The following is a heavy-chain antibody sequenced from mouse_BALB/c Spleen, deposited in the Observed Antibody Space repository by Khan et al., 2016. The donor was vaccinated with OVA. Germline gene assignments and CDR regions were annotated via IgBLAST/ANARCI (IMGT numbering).Heavy chain of an antibody. CDR3: ARDDGSLYWFFDV. D-gene: IGHD1-1*01. J-gene: IGHJ1*01. V-gene: IGHV3-5*02. Sequence: EVQLQESGPGLVKPSQTVSLTCTVTGISITSGNYRWSWIRQFPGNKLEWIGNLYYSGTVTYNPSLTSRTPITRATSKNQFFLEKNSLIAEDTATYYCARDDGSLYWFFDVWGAGTTVTVSS. CDR2: LYYSGTV. CDR1: GISITSGNYR.